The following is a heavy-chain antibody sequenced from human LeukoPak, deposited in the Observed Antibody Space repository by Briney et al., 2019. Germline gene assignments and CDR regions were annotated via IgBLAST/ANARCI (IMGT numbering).Heavy chain of an antibody. J-gene: IGHJ3*02. V-gene: IGHV3-7*04. Sequence: GGSLRLSCAASGFTFRNDWMSWVRQAPGKGLEWVANIEQDGSEKYYVDSVKGRFTISRDNAKNSLYLQMNSLRAEDTAVYYCARGTAGAFDIWGQGTMVTVS. CDR3: ARGTAGAFDI. D-gene: IGHD2-8*02. CDR1: GFTFRNDW. CDR2: IEQDGSEK.